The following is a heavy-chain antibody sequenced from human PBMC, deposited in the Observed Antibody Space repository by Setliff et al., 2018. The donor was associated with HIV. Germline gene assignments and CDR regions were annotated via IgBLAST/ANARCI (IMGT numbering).Heavy chain of an antibody. D-gene: IGHD3-22*01. J-gene: IGHJ3*02. CDR1: GGSISSYY. CDR2: IYYSGST. V-gene: IGHV4-59*08. CDR3: ARGDTYYHDSSGYVKSALDCFDI. Sequence: SETLSLTCTVSGGSISSYYWSWIRQPPGKGLEWIGYIYYSGSTYYNPSLKSRVTISVDTSKNQFSLKLSSVTAADTAVYHCARGDTYYHDSSGYVKSALDCFDIWGQGTMVTVSS.